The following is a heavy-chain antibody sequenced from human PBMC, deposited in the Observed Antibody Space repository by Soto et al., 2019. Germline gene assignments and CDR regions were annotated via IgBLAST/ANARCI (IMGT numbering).Heavy chain of an antibody. CDR2: IYHTGNT. CDR3: AKELSPVQYVSSGPVAG. V-gene: IGHV4-30-4*01. CDR1: GDSISSGDYY. D-gene: IGHD3-22*01. J-gene: IGHJ4*02. Sequence: QLKLQESGPGLVKPSQTLSLTCTVSGDSISSGDYYWSWIRQSPGKGLEWIGYIYHTGNTYYSPSLKSRLSISLDTSKNQFSLKLSSVTAADTAVYYCAKELSPVQYVSSGPVAGWGQGTLVTVSS.